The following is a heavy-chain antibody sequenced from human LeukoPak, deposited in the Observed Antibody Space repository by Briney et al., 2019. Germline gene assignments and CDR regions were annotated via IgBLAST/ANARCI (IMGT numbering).Heavy chain of an antibody. V-gene: IGHV3-11*05. CDR1: GFTFSDYY. J-gene: IGHJ4*02. Sequence: KPGGSLRLSCAASGFTFSDYYMSWIRQAPGKGLEWVSYISSSSTYTNYADSVKGRFTISRDNAKNSLYLQMNSLRAEDTAVYYCARVSRAYSSSWYVDYWGQGTLVTVSS. CDR2: ISSSSTYT. D-gene: IGHD6-13*01. CDR3: ARVSRAYSSSWYVDY.